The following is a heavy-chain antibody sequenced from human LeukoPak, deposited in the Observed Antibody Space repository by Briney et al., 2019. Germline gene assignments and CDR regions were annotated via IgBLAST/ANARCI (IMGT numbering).Heavy chain of an antibody. CDR3: AGDRAVATSHYFAY. Sequence: GGSLRLSCAASGFTFSSYAMHWVRQAPGKGLEWVAVISYDGSKKYYADSVKGRFTISRDNSKNTLYLQMNSLRAEDTAVYYCAGDRAVATSHYFAYWGQGTLVTVSS. D-gene: IGHD5-12*01. V-gene: IGHV3-30-3*01. CDR1: GFTFSSYA. CDR2: ISYDGSKK. J-gene: IGHJ4*02.